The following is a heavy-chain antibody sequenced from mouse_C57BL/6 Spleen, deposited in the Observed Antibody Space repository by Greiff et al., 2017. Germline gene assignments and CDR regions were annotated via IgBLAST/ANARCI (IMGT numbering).Heavy chain of an antibody. CDR1: GYTFTSYW. Sequence: QVQLQQPGAELVKPGASVKLSCKASGYTFTSYWMQWVKQRPGQGLEWIGEIDPSDSYTNYNQKFKCKATLTVDTSSSAAYMQLSSLTSEDSAVYYCAREPLGRKGYWGQGTSLTVSS. CDR3: AREPLGRKGY. J-gene: IGHJ2*02. CDR2: IDPSDSYT. V-gene: IGHV1-50*01. D-gene: IGHD4-1*01.